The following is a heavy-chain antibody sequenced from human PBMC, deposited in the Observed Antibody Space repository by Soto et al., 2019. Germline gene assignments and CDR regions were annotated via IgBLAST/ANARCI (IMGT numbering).Heavy chain of an antibody. CDR3: ARYCNGGACYSASLDY. D-gene: IGHD2-15*01. J-gene: IGHJ4*02. V-gene: IGHV3-30*09. CDR1: PFTFRGYS. CDR2: ISYDGSKE. Sequence: QEQMVQSGGGVVQPGRSLRLSCAASPFTFRGYSMHWVRQAPGKGLEWVTSISYDGSKESYADSVKGRFAVSRDNSKNTLYLQMNSPRPEDTAVYYCARYCNGGACYSASLDYWGQGTQVTVSS.